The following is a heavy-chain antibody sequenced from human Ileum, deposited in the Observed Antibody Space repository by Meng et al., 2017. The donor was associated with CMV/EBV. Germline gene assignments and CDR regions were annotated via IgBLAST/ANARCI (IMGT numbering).Heavy chain of an antibody. CDR1: GYTFTDYY. CDR3: ASVTYSDYDDFDY. CDR2: TSPNGGDT. J-gene: IGHJ4*02. Sequence: ASAKVFCKASGYTFTDYYLHWVRQAPGQGLEWMGWTSPNGGDTKYAPKFQGRVTMTRDTSITTAYMELSRLRSDDTAVYYCASVTYSDYDDFDYWGQGTLVTVSS. D-gene: IGHD5-12*01. V-gene: IGHV1-2*02.